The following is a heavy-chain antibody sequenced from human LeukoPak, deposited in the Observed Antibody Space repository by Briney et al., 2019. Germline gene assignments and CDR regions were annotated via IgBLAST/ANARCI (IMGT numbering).Heavy chain of an antibody. J-gene: IGHJ4*02. D-gene: IGHD6-13*01. Sequence: GRSLRLSCAASGFTFSSYGMHWVRQAPGKGLEWVAVIWYDGSNKYYADSVKGRFTISRDNSKNTLYLQTNSLRAEDTAVYYCARGIAPPDYWGQGTLVTVSS. V-gene: IGHV3-33*01. CDR1: GFTFSSYG. CDR3: ARGIAPPDY. CDR2: IWYDGSNK.